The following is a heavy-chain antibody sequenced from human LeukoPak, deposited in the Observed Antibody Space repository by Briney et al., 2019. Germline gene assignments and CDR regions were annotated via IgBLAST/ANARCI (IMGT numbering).Heavy chain of an antibody. V-gene: IGHV3-53*01. D-gene: IGHD1-7*01. Sequence: GSLRLSCAASGFTVSSNYMSWVRQAPGKGLEGVSVIYSGGSTYYADSVKGRFTISRDNSKNTLYLQMNSLRAEDTAVYYCARDYHRTFDYWGQGTLVTVSS. CDR1: GFTVSSNY. J-gene: IGHJ4*02. CDR3: ARDYHRTFDY. CDR2: IYSGGST.